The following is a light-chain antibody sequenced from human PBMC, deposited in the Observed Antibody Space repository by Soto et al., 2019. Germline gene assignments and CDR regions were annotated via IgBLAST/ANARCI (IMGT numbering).Light chain of an antibody. CDR3: QQFGNSLYT. CDR2: GAY. J-gene: IGKJ2*01. Sequence: EIVLTQSPGTLSLSPGERATLSCRASQTVSSIYLAWYQQKAGQAPSLLIYGAYNRATGIQDSFSGSGSGTDFTLTISRLDPEDFAVYYCQQFGNSLYTFGQGTKLEIK. V-gene: IGKV3-20*01. CDR1: QTVSSIY.